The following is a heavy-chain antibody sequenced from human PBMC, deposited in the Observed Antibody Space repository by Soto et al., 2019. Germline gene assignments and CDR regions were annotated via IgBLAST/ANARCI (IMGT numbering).Heavy chain of an antibody. D-gene: IGHD2-15*01. Sequence: QVQLVESGGGVVQPGRSLRLSCAASGFTFSSYAMHWVRQAPGKGLEWVAVISYDGSNKYYADSVKGRFTISRDNSKNTLYLQMNSLGAEDTAVYYCARDIAWVVAATSPGYWRQGTLVTVST. CDR2: ISYDGSNK. J-gene: IGHJ4*02. CDR3: ARDIAWVVAATSPGY. CDR1: GFTFSSYA. V-gene: IGHV3-30-3*01.